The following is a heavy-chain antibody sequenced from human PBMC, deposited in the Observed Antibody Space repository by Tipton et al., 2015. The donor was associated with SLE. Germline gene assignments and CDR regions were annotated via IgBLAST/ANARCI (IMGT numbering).Heavy chain of an antibody. V-gene: IGHV4-59*12. D-gene: IGHD5-12*01. CDR1: GGPIGTYY. Sequence: TLSLTCTVSGGPIGTYYWSWLRQPPGKGLEWIGYIYQSGYTTYNRSLKSPVTISVDTFKHQFSLRLTSVTAEDSAVYYCARDGAVDMTAVNIDYWGQGTLVNVTS. J-gene: IGHJ4*02. CDR2: IYQSGYT. CDR3: ARDGAVDMTAVNIDY.